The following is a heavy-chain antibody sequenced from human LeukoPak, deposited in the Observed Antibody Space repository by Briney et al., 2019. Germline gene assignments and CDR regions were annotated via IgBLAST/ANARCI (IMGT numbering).Heavy chain of an antibody. J-gene: IGHJ2*01. CDR1: GFTFSSYG. V-gene: IGHV3-23*01. D-gene: IGHD6-6*01. CDR2: ISGSGGST. Sequence: PGGSLRLSCAASGFTFSSYGMSWVRQAPGKGLEWVSAISGSGGSTYYADSVKGRFTISRDNSKNTLYLQMNSLRVEDTAVYYCAKQGARSYWYFDLWGRGTLVTVSS. CDR3: AKQGARSYWYFDL.